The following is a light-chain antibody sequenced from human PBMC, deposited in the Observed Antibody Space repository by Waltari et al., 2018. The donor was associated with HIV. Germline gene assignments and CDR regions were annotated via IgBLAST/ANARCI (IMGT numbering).Light chain of an antibody. J-gene: IGKJ2*01. CDR3: QQSFLTPYT. V-gene: IGKV1-39*01. CDR2: GAS. Sequence: DIKMTQSPSSLSASVGDSVTITCRASRPISTYLNWYQQTPWRAPKVLISGASSLKGGVPKRFSGSGSGTFFTLASDGLQSEDFAIYYCQQSFLTPYTFGQGTKLELK. CDR1: RPISTY.